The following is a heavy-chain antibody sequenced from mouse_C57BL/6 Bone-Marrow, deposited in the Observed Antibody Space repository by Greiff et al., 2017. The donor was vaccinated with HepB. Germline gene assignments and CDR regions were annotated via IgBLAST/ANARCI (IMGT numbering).Heavy chain of an antibody. J-gene: IGHJ1*03. CDR2: ISYDGSN. CDR1: GYSITSGYY. D-gene: IGHD1-1*01. Sequence: EVKLVESGPGLVKPSQSLSLTCSVTGYSITSGYYWNWIRQFPGNKLEWMGYISYDGSNNYNPSLKNRISITRDTSKNQFFLKLNSVTTEDTATYYCARDRGYYGSSGYFDVWGTGTTVTVSS. V-gene: IGHV3-6*01. CDR3: ARDRGYYGSSGYFDV.